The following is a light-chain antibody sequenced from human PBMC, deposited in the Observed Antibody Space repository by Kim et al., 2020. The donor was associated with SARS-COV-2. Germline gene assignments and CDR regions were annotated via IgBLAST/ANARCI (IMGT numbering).Light chain of an antibody. CDR1: SSDVGGYNY. V-gene: IGLV2-11*01. CDR2: DVN. Sequence: QSALTQPRSVSGSPGQSVTISCTGTSSDVGGYNYVSWYQQHPGKAPKLMIYDVNKRPSGVPDRFSGSKSGNTASLTISGLQADDEADYYCCSHAGSYTWVFGGGTQLTVL. J-gene: IGLJ3*02. CDR3: CSHAGSYTWV.